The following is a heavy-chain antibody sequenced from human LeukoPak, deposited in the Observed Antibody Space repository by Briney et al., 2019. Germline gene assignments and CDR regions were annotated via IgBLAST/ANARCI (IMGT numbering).Heavy chain of an antibody. V-gene: IGHV5-51*01. Sequence: GESLKISCKGSGYSFTSYWIGWVRQMPGKGLEWMGIIYPGDSDTRYSPSFQGQVTISADKSISTAYLQWSSLKASDTAMYYCARPLTMVRGAYSFDISGTGTMVTVSS. D-gene: IGHD3-10*01. J-gene: IGHJ3*02. CDR3: ARPLTMVRGAYSFDI. CDR2: IYPGDSDT. CDR1: GYSFTSYW.